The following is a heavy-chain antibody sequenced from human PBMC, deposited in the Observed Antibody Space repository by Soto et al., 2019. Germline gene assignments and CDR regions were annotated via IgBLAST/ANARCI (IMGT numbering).Heavy chain of an antibody. D-gene: IGHD3-22*01. J-gene: IGHJ6*02. Sequence: QVQLVQSGAEVKKPGASVKVSCKASGYTFTSYGISWVRQAPGQGLEWMGWISAYNGNTNYAQKLRGRVTMTTDTSTSTAYMELRSLRSDDTAVYYCARALGGYYSIFYYYYYGMDVWGQGTTVTVSS. CDR3: ARALGGYYSIFYYYYYGMDV. V-gene: IGHV1-18*01. CDR1: GYTFTSYG. CDR2: ISAYNGNT.